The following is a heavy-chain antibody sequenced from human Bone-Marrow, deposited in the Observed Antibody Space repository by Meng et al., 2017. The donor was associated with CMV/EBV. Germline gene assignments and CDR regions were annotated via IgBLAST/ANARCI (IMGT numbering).Heavy chain of an antibody. V-gene: IGHV3-7*01. D-gene: IGHD2-15*01. CDR2: IKEDGLTE. CDR3: VSDRGWFRLDP. J-gene: IGHJ5*02. CDR1: GYTVSSNY. Sequence: GESLKISCAASGYTVSSNYMSWVRQAPGKGLEWVANIKEDGLTETYVDSVQGRFTNSRDNAKDSLYLQMNSVRIEDTAVYYFVSDRGWFRLDPWGQGTLVTGSS.